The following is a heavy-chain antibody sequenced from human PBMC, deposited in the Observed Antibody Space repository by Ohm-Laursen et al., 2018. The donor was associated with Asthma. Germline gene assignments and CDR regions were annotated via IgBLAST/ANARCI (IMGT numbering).Heavy chain of an antibody. V-gene: IGHV3-33*01. Sequence: SLRLSCSASGFTFSSYGMHWVRQAPGKGLEWVAGIWYDGSNKYFADSVKGRFTISRDNSKNTLYLQMNSLRPEDTAVYYCARDGALGYCSSTSCRWRRTSYYYGMDVWGQGTTVTVSS. CDR1: GFTFSSYG. J-gene: IGHJ6*02. CDR2: IWYDGSNK. CDR3: ARDGALGYCSSTSCRWRRTSYYYGMDV. D-gene: IGHD2-2*01.